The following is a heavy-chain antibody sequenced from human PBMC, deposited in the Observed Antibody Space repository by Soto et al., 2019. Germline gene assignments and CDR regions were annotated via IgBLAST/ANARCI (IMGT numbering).Heavy chain of an antibody. D-gene: IGHD3-22*01. CDR3: ARGSYYYDSSGYYRY. CDR2: IYYSGST. Sequence: SETLSLTCTVSGCSISSGDYYWSWIRQPPGKGLEWIGYIYYSGSTYYNPSLKSRVTISVDTSKNQFSLKLSSVTAADTAVYYCARGSYYYDSSGYYRYWGQGTLVTVSS. CDR1: GCSISSGDYY. J-gene: IGHJ4*02. V-gene: IGHV4-30-4*01.